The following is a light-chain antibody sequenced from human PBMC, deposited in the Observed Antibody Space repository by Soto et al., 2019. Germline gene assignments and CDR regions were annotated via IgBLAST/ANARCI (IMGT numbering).Light chain of an antibody. CDR2: GAS. CDR3: QQYGNSPALT. V-gene: IGKV3-20*01. Sequence: IVLTQSPGTLSLSPGERATLSCRASQSVTNNYLAWYQQKPGQAPRLLIFGASSRAAGIPDRFSGSGSGRDFTLAISRLEPEDFAVDYCQQYGNSPALTFGGGTTVEIK. J-gene: IGKJ4*01. CDR1: QSVTNNY.